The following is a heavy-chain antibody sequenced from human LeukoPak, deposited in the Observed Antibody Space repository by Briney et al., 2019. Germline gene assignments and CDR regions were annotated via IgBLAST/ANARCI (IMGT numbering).Heavy chain of an antibody. V-gene: IGHV3-23*01. CDR2: ISGSGGST. CDR1: GITLSNYG. J-gene: IGHJ4*02. D-gene: IGHD3-22*01. Sequence: GGSLRLSCAVSGITLSNYGMSWIRQAPGKGLEWVAGISGSGGSTNYADSVKGRFTISRDNPKNTLYLQMNSLRAEDTAVYFCAKRGVVIRVILVGFHKEAYYFDSWGQGALVTVSS. CDR3: AKRGVVIRVILVGFHKEAYYFDS.